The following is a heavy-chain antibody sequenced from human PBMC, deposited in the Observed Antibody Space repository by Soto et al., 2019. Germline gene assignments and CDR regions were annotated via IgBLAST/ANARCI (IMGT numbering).Heavy chain of an antibody. J-gene: IGHJ1*01. D-gene: IGHD1-26*01. V-gene: IGHV4-30-4*01. CDR3: ARNTGSYYRFFQH. CDR2: IYYSGST. CDR1: GGSISSGEYY. Sequence: SETLSLTCTVSGGSISSGEYYWSWFRQPPGKGLEWIGYIYYSGSTYYNPSLKSRVTISVDTSKNQFSLRLSSVSAADTAVYYCARNTGSYYRFFQHWGQGTLVTVS.